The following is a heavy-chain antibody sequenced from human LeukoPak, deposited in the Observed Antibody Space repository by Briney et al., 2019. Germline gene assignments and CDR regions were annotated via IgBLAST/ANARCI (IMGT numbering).Heavy chain of an antibody. CDR1: GFTFSSYA. CDR2: ISGSGGST. D-gene: IGHD2-15*01. Sequence: TGGSLRLSCAASGFTFSSYAMSWVRQAPGKGLEWVSAISGSGGSTYYADSVKGRFTISRENSKNTLYLQMNSLRAEDTAVFYCAKGPMGRIDYWGQGTLVTVSS. V-gene: IGHV3-23*01. CDR3: AKGPMGRIDY. J-gene: IGHJ4*02.